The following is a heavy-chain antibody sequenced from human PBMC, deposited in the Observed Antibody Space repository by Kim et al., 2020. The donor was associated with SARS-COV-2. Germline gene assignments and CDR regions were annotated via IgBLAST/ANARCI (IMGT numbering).Heavy chain of an antibody. CDR2: INPYSGDT. D-gene: IGHD3-3*01. CDR3: ARSAHFLSGHYLDF. Sequence: ASVKVSCKASGYTFTDYYIHWVRQAPGQGLEWMGWINPYSGDTNYAQKFQGRVTMTRDTSISTPYVELSSLRSGDTAVYYCARSAHFLSGHYLDFCGQGTLLTVSS. J-gene: IGHJ4*02. CDR1: GYTFTDYY. V-gene: IGHV1-2*02.